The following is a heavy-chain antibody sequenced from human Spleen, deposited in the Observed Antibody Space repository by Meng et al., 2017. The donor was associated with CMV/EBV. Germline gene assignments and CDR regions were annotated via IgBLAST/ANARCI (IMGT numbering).Heavy chain of an antibody. CDR3: GRASPGYYDTSGYFENYYFDY. V-gene: IGHV3-11*04. CDR2: ISSGTTI. CDR1: FSDYY. Sequence: FSDYYMSWIRQAPGKGLEWVSYISSGTTIYYADSVKGRFTISRDNAKNSLYLQMNSLRAEDTAVYYCGRASPGYYDTSGYFENYYFDYWGQGTLVTVSS. J-gene: IGHJ4*02. D-gene: IGHD3-22*01.